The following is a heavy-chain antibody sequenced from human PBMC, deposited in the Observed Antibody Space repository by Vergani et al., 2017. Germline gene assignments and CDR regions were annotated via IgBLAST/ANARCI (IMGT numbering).Heavy chain of an antibody. CDR2: MNPISGNT. V-gene: IGHV1-8*03. Sequence: QVQLVQSGAEVKKPGASVKVSCKASGYTFTSDDINWVRQATGQGLEWMGWMNPISGNTGYAQNLQGRLTITRDTSVNTAYMELSSLRSEDTAVYYCARGADYYDSSGYYPDAFDIWGQGTMVTVSS. D-gene: IGHD3-22*01. CDR3: ARGADYYDSSGYYPDAFDI. J-gene: IGHJ3*02. CDR1: GYTFTSDD.